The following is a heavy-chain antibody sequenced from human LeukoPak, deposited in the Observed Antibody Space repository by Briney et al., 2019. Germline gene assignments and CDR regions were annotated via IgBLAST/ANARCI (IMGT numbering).Heavy chain of an antibody. J-gene: IGHJ4*02. Sequence: QSGGSLRLSCTASGFTFSNQWMNWVRQAPGKGLVWVSRIDTDGRSTTYADSVKGRFTISRDNAKNTLYLQMNSLKNEDTAVYYCASDRLSHYLDSWGKGTMVTVSS. V-gene: IGHV3-74*03. CDR1: GFTFSNQW. CDR2: IDTDGRST. CDR3: ASDRLSHYLDS.